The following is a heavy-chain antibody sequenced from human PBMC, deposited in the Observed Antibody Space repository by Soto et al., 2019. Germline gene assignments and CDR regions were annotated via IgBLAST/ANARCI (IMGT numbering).Heavy chain of an antibody. CDR2: INAYNGNT. Sequence: QVQLVQSGAEVKKPGASVKVSCKASGYTFTSYGISWVRQAPGQGLEWMGWINAYNGNTNYAQKPQCSCTXXTDTSTSTAYMELRRLRSDDTAVYYCARDWFGVDYWGQGTLVTVSS. CDR3: ARDWFGVDY. J-gene: IGHJ4*02. V-gene: IGHV1-18*01. CDR1: GYTFTSYG. D-gene: IGHD3-16*01.